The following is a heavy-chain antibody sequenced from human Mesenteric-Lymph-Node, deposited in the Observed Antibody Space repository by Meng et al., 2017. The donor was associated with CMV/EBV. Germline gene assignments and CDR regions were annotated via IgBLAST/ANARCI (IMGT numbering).Heavy chain of an antibody. Sequence: SISSSSYDWGWIRQPPGKGLEWIGSIYYSGSTYYNPSLKSRVTISVDTSKNQFSLKLSSVTAADTAVYYCARALPYCSSTSCYLDYWGQGTLVTVSS. CDR3: ARALPYCSSTSCYLDY. CDR2: IYYSGST. V-gene: IGHV4-39*07. D-gene: IGHD2-2*01. J-gene: IGHJ4*02. CDR1: SISSSSYD.